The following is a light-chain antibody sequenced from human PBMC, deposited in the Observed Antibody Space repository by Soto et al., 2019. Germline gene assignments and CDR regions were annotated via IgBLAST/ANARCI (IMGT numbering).Light chain of an antibody. J-gene: IGLJ3*02. CDR3: AAWDDARNGV. CDR1: GSNIGSNT. Sequence: QSVLTQPPSASGTPGQRVTISCSGGGSNIGSNTVTWYQQFPGTAPKLLIYDDYQRPSGVPDRFSGSKSGTSASLAISGLQSEDEADYYCAAWDDARNGVFGGGTQLTVL. CDR2: DDY. V-gene: IGLV1-44*01.